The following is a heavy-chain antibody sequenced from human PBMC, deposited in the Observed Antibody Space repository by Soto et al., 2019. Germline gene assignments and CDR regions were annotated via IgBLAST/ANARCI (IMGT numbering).Heavy chain of an antibody. D-gene: IGHD2-15*01. Sequence: PVGSLRLSCADSGFTFSSYSMNWVRQAPGKGLEWVSSISRSSSYIYYADSVKGRFTISRDNAKNSLYLQMNSLRAEDTAVYYCARDSSSSYFHYFDYWGQGTLVTVSS. J-gene: IGHJ4*02. CDR2: ISRSSSYI. CDR1: GFTFSSYS. CDR3: ARDSSSSYFHYFDY. V-gene: IGHV3-21*06.